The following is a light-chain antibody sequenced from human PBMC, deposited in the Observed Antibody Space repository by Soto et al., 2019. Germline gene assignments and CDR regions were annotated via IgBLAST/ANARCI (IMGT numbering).Light chain of an antibody. V-gene: IGKV3-11*01. CDR3: KHRNGWPQT. J-gene: IGKJ1*01. CDR1: QSVSNY. CDR2: DAS. Sequence: EIVLTQSPATLSLSPGERATLSCRASQSVSNYLAWYQQKAGQAPTLLIYDASNRATGIPARFSGSGAGTDFTLTISSLEPEDFALYFCKHRNGWPQTFGQGTRVEIK.